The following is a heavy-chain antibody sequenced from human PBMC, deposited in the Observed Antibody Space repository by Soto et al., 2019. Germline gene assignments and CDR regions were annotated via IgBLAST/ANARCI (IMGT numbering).Heavy chain of an antibody. CDR3: ARAADFWSGYHTPVDY. J-gene: IGHJ4*02. V-gene: IGHV3-7*01. Sequence: GGSLKLSCAASGFTFSSYWMSWVRQAPGKGLEWVANIKQDGSEKYYVDSLKGRFTISRDNAKNSLYLQMNSLRAEDTAVYYCARAADFWSGYHTPVDYWGQGTLVTVSS. CDR2: IKQDGSEK. D-gene: IGHD3-3*01. CDR1: GFTFSSYW.